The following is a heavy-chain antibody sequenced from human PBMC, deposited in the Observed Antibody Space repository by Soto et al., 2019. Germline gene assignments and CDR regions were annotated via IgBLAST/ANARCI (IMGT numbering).Heavy chain of an antibody. CDR1: GFSCSHAW. D-gene: IGHD5-12*01. Sequence: GGSLRLSCAASGFSCSHAWRSWVRQAPGKWLAWVAAISGSGGSTYYADSVKVRFTISRDNSKNTLYLQMNSLRAEDTAVYYCAKWAHVDIVATVKYFDYWGHGTLVTVSS. CDR3: AKWAHVDIVATVKYFDY. CDR2: ISGSGGST. J-gene: IGHJ4*01. V-gene: IGHV3-23*01.